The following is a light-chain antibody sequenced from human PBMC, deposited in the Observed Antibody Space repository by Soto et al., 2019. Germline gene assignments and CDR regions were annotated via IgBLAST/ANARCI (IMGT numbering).Light chain of an antibody. V-gene: IGLV2-14*01. CDR2: EVS. Sequence: QSALTQPASVSGSPGQSITISCTGTSSDVGGYNYVSWYQQHPDKAPKLMIYEVSNRPSGVSNRFSGSKSGNTASLTISGLQAEDEADYYCSSYSNSSPVVFGGGTQLTVL. J-gene: IGLJ2*01. CDR3: SSYSNSSPVV. CDR1: SSDVGGYNY.